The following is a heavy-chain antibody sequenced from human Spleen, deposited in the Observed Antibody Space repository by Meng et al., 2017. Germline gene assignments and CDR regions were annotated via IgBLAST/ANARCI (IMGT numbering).Heavy chain of an antibody. J-gene: IGHJ4*02. CDR1: GFIFDDYG. Sequence: GESLKISCTASGFIFDDYGMSWVRQTPEKGLEWVSGINWNGGGAGYADSVKGRFTISRDNTKNSLFLQMNSLRAEDTAVYYCARDCCSEIGPIDYWGQGTLVTVSS. V-gene: IGHV3-20*04. CDR3: ARDCCSEIGPIDY. CDR2: INWNGGGA. D-gene: IGHD2-15*01.